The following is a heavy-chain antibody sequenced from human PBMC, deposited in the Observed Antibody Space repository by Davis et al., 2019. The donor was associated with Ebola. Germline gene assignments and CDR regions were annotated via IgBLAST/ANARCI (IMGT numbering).Heavy chain of an antibody. CDR2: IWYDGSNK. V-gene: IGHV3-33*01. Sequence: GGSLRLSCAASGFTFSSYGMHWVRQAPGKGLEWVAVIWYDGSNKYYADSVKGRFTISRDNSKNTLYLQMNSLRAEDTAVYYCARDRLIAVAGMSKRYYGMDVWGQGTTVTVSS. CDR1: GFTFSSYG. J-gene: IGHJ6*02. CDR3: ARDRLIAVAGMSKRYYGMDV. D-gene: IGHD6-19*01.